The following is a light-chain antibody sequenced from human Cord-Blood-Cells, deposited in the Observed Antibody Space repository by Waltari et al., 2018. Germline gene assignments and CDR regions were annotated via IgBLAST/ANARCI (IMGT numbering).Light chain of an antibody. Sequence: EIQMTQSPSSLSASVGERVTITCQASQDIRNYLNWYQQKPGKAPKLLIYDASNLETGVPSRFSGSGSGTDFTFTISSLQPEDIATYYCQQYDNLPLTFGGGTKVEIK. J-gene: IGKJ4*01. CDR2: DAS. CDR3: QQYDNLPLT. CDR1: QDIRNY. V-gene: IGKV1-33*01.